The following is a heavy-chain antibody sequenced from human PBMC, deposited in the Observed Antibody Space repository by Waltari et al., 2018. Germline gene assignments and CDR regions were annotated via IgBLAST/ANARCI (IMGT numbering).Heavy chain of an antibody. CDR1: GFTFSTSS. CDR2: ISGSTGYI. D-gene: IGHD5-12*01. V-gene: IGHV3-21*01. CDR3: ARAEQPMATIIGVDY. Sequence: EVQLVESGGGLVKPGGSLKLSCADSGFTFSTSSLHWVRQAPGKGLEWVSSISGSTGYIYYADSVKGRFTISRDNAKSSLYLEMNSLRGEDTAIYYCARAEQPMATIIGVDYWGQGTLVTVSS. J-gene: IGHJ4*02.